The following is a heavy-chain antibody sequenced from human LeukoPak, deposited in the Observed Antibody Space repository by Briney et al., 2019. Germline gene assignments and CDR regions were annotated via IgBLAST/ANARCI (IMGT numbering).Heavy chain of an antibody. CDR3: AASLWFGIYPDY. V-gene: IGHV4-34*01. Sequence: SETLSLTCGVYSGSFSGYHWTWFRQPPGKGLEWIGEFNHSWGAKYNPSLKSRATISVDTSKNHLSLSPNSVTAADTAVYYCAASLWFGIYPDYWGQGSLVTVSS. CDR2: FNHSWGA. D-gene: IGHD3-10*01. J-gene: IGHJ4*02. CDR1: SGSFSGYH.